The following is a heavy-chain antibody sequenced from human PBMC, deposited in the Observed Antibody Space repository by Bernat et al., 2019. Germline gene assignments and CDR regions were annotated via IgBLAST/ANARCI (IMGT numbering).Heavy chain of an antibody. D-gene: IGHD1-7*01. Sequence: QVQLVQSGAEVKKPGASVKVSCKASAYTFISDAIHWVRQAPGQRLEWLGWINTGNGNTKYSQKVQGRVTITRDSSASTAYMELSSLRSADTAVYYCARETEVTGNCNYPLYGYCGQGTLVTVSS. J-gene: IGHJ4*02. V-gene: IGHV1-3*04. CDR1: AYTFISDA. CDR2: INTGNGNT. CDR3: ARETEVTGNCNYPLYGY.